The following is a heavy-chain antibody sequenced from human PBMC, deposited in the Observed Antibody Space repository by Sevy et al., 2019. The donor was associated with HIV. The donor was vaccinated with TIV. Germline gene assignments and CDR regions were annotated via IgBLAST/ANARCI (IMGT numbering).Heavy chain of an antibody. J-gene: IGHJ4*02. CDR1: GFTFSDYY. CDR2: ISSSGSTI. CDR3: ARTGGVGANDYYFDY. D-gene: IGHD1-26*01. V-gene: IGHV3-11*01. Sequence: GGSLRLSRAASGFTFSDYYMSWIRQAPGKGLEWVSYISSSGSTIYYADSVKGRFTISRDNAKNSLYLQMNSLRAEDTAVYYCARTGGVGANDYYFDYWGQGTLVTVSS.